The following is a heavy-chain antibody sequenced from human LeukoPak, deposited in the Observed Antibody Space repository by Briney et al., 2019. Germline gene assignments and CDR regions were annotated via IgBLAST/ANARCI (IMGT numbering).Heavy chain of an antibody. D-gene: IGHD3-9*01. CDR2: IYHSGST. CDR1: GGSISSSNW. CDR3: VLRHFDWLFDY. Sequence: SETLSLTCAVSGGSISSSNWWSWVRQPPGKGLEWIGEIYHSGSTNYNPSLKCRVTISVDKSKNQFSLKLSSVTAADTAVYYCVLRHFDWLFDYWGQGTLVTVSS. J-gene: IGHJ4*02. V-gene: IGHV4-4*02.